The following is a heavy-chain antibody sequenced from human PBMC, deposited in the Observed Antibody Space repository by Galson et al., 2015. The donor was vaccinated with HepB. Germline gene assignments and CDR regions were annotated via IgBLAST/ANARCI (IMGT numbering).Heavy chain of an antibody. J-gene: IGHJ6*02. V-gene: IGHV3-21*01. CDR3: AKDRGYSSSWYLGPYYYYGLDV. D-gene: IGHD6-13*01. CDR2: TTSSSRNM. CDR1: GFTFSTYS. Sequence: SLRLSCAASGFTFSTYSMNWVRQAPGKGLEWVSFTTSSSRNMYYADSVKGRFTISRDNAKNSLYLQMNRLRVEDTAVYYCAKDRGYSSSWYLGPYYYYGLDVWGRGTTVTVSS.